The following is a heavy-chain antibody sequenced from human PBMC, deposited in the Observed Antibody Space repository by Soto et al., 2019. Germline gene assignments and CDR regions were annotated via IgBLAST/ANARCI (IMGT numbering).Heavy chain of an antibody. V-gene: IGHV4-59*01. Sequence: SETLSLTCTVSGGSISSYYWSWIRQPPGKGLEWIGYIYYSGSTNYNPSLESRVTISVDTSKNQFSLKLSSVTAADTAVYYCARDVLYSGYLGGMDVWGQGTTVTVSS. CDR3: ARDVLYSGYLGGMDV. D-gene: IGHD5-12*01. CDR2: IYYSGST. CDR1: GGSISSYY. J-gene: IGHJ6*02.